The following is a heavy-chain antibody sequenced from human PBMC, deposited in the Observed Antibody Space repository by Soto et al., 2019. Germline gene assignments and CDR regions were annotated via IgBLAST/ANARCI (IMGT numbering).Heavy chain of an antibody. CDR2: IIPIFGTA. D-gene: IGHD6-6*01. V-gene: IGHV1-69*13. CDR3: ATSIAARYYFDY. J-gene: IGHJ4*02. CDR1: GGTFSSYA. Sequence: SVKVSCKASGGTFSSYAISWVRQAPGQGLEWMGGIIPIFGTANYAQKFQGRVTITADESTSTAYMELSSLRSEDTAVCYCATSIAARYYFDYWGQGTLVTVSS.